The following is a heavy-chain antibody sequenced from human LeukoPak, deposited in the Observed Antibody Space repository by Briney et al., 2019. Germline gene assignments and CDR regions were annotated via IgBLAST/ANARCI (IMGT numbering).Heavy chain of an antibody. V-gene: IGHV4-31*03. CDR3: ARDPRTSGYTQFFDP. CDR2: IYYSGST. CDR1: GGSISSGGYY. D-gene: IGHD3-3*01. J-gene: IGHJ5*02. Sequence: SETLSLTCTVSGGSISSGGYYWSWIRQHPGKGPEWIGYIYYSGSTYYNPSLKSRVTISVDTSKNQFSLKLSSVTAADTAVYYCARDPRTSGYTQFFDPWGQGTLVTVSS.